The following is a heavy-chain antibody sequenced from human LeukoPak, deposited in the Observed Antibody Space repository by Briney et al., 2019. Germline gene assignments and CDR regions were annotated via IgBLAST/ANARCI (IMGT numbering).Heavy chain of an antibody. V-gene: IGHV4-39*07. CDR1: GGSISSSSYY. J-gene: IGHJ3*02. CDR2: IYYSGST. Sequence: SETLSLTCTVSGGSISSSSYYWGWIRQPPGKGLEWIGSIYYSGSTYYNPSLKSRVTISVDTSKNQFSLKLSSVTAADTAVYYCARDEGAFDIWGQGTMVTVSS. CDR3: ARDEGAFDI.